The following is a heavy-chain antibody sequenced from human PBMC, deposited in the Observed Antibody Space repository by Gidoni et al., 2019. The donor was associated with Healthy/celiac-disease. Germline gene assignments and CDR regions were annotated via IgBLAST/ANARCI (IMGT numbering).Heavy chain of an antibody. D-gene: IGHD3-22*01. CDR2: IKQDGSEK. CDR1: GFTFSSYW. J-gene: IGHJ5*02. Sequence: EVQLVESGGGFVQPGGSLRLSCAASGFTFSSYWMSWVRQAPGKGLEWVANIKQDGSEKYYVDSVKGRFTISRDNAKNSLYLQMNSLRAEDTAVYYCARESTYYYDSIWWFDPWGQGTLVTVSS. V-gene: IGHV3-7*01. CDR3: ARESTYYYDSIWWFDP.